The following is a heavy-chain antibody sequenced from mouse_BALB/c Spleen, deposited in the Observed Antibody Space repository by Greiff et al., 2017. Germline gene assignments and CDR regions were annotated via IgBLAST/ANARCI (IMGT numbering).Heavy chain of an antibody. CDR2: IRNKANGYTT. CDR3: ARDNGPYYFDY. V-gene: IGHV7-3*02. J-gene: IGHJ2*01. CDR1: GFTFTDYY. Sequence: EVKLMESGGGLVQPGGSLRLSCATSGFTFTDYYMSWVRQPPGKALEWLGFIRNKANGYTTEYSASVKGRFTISRDNSQSILYLQMNTLRAEDSATYYCARDNGPYYFDYWGQGTTLTVSS.